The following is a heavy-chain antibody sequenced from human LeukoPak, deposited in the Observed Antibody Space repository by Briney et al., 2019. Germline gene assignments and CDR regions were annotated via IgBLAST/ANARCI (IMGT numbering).Heavy chain of an antibody. CDR3: ARGGFYCGGDCYVDY. J-gene: IGHJ4*02. V-gene: IGHV4-34*01. Sequence: SETCPPTCAVYGGSFSPYYWSWIRQPPGKGLEWIGEINHSGSTNYNPSLKSRVTISVDTSKNQFSLRLSSVTAADTAVYYCARGGFYCGGDCYVDYWGQRPAVTVSS. D-gene: IGHD2-21*02. CDR1: GGSFSPYY. CDR2: INHSGST.